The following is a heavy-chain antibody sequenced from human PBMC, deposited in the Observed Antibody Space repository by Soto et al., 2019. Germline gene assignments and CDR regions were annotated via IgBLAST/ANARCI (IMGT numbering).Heavy chain of an antibody. CDR2: IKQDGSEK. Sequence: EVQLVESGGGLVQPGGSLRLSCAASGFTFSSYWMSWVRQAPGKGLEWVANIKQDGSEKYYVDSVKGRFTISRDNAKNSLYLQMNSLRAEDTAVYYCARIYCSSTSCYHPLELKFDYWGQGTLVTVSS. CDR1: GFTFSSYW. CDR3: ARIYCSSTSCYHPLELKFDY. V-gene: IGHV3-7*01. D-gene: IGHD2-2*01. J-gene: IGHJ4*02.